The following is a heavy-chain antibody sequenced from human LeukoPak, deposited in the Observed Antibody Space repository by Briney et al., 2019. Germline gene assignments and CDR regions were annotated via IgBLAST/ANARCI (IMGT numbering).Heavy chain of an antibody. CDR1: GFTFSSYS. J-gene: IGHJ3*02. CDR3: ALGIDFWSGSNAFDI. D-gene: IGHD3-3*01. Sequence: GGSLRLSCAASGFTFSSYSMNWVRQAPGKGLEWVSSISSSSSYIYYADSVKGRFTISRDNAKNSLYLQMNSLRAEDTAVYNCALGIDFWSGSNAFDIWGQGTMVTVSS. V-gene: IGHV3-21*01. CDR2: ISSSSSYI.